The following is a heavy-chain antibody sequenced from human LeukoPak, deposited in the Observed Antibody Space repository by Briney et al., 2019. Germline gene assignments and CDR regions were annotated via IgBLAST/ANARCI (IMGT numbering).Heavy chain of an antibody. CDR2: ISWNSDNI. CDR3: AKDFGHTVTTDFDY. V-gene: IGHV3-9*01. Sequence: PGGSLRLSCAASGFTFSSYSMNWVRQAPGKGLEWVSTISWNSDNIGYADSVKGRFTISRDNAKNSLYLQLNSLRAEDTALYYCAKDFGHTVTTDFDYWGQGTLVTVSS. J-gene: IGHJ4*02. D-gene: IGHD4-17*01. CDR1: GFTFSSYS.